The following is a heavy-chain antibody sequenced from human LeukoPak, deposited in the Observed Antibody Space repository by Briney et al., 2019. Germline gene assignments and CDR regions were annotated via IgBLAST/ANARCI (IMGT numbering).Heavy chain of an antibody. D-gene: IGHD6-19*01. Sequence: GESLKISCKGSGYSFTSYWIGWVRQMPGKDLEWMGINYPGDSEARYSPSFQGQVTISADKSISTAYLQWSSLKASDTAMYYCARCKAVAGTIYAFDFWGQGTMVTVSS. CDR3: ARCKAVAGTIYAFDF. CDR2: NYPGDSEA. CDR1: GYSFTSYW. J-gene: IGHJ3*01. V-gene: IGHV5-51*01.